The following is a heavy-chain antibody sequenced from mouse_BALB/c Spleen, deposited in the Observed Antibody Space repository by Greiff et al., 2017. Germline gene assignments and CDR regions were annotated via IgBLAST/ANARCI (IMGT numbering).Heavy chain of an antibody. D-gene: IGHD2-1*01. Sequence: VQLVESGPDLVAPSQSLSITCTVSGFSLTSYGVHWVRQPPGKGLEWLVVIWSDGSTTYNSALKSRLSISKDNSKSQVFLKMNSLQTDDTAMYYCARHYYGNYYAMDYWGQGTSVTVSS. J-gene: IGHJ4*01. V-gene: IGHV2-6-2*01. CDR1: GFSLTSYG. CDR2: IWSDGST. CDR3: ARHYYGNYYAMDY.